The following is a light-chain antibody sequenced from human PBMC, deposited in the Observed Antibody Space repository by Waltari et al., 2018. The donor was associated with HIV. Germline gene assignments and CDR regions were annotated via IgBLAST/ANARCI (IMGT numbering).Light chain of an antibody. J-gene: IGLJ2*01. CDR2: DVT. CDR1: SSDVSAYNY. CDR3: ASHAGSKDV. Sequence: QSALTQPPSASGSPGQSVTTSCTRTSSDVSAYNYVSWFQQHPGKAPKLMIYDVTKRPSGVPDRFSGSKSGNTASLTVSGLQAEDDADYYCASHAGSKDVFGGGTRLTVL. V-gene: IGLV2-8*01.